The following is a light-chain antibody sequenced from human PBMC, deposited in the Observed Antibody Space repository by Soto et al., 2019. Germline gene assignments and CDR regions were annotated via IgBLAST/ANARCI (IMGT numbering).Light chain of an antibody. CDR1: NSDVGAYNY. CDR2: EVS. CDR3: SSYASSTTPYV. J-gene: IGLJ1*01. Sequence: QSVLTQPASVSGSAGQSITFSCTGTNSDVGAYNYVSWYQQHPGKAPKLMIYEVSNRPSGVSNRFSGSKSGNTASLTISGLQTEDEADYYCSSYASSTTPYVFGTGTKVTVL. V-gene: IGLV2-14*01.